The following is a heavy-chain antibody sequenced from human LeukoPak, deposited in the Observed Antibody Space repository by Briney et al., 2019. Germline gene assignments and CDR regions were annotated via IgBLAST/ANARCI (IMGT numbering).Heavy chain of an antibody. J-gene: IGHJ4*02. D-gene: IGHD2-15*01. Sequence: SETLSLTCTVSRGSISSTTFYWGWIRQPPGKGLEWIGSSYYSGSTYYNPSLKSRVTISVDTSKNQFSLKLSSVTAADTAVYYCARHLLGYCSGGNCYYFDFWGQGTLVTVSS. V-gene: IGHV4-39*01. CDR3: ARHLLGYCSGGNCYYFDF. CDR2: SYYSGST. CDR1: RGSISSTTFY.